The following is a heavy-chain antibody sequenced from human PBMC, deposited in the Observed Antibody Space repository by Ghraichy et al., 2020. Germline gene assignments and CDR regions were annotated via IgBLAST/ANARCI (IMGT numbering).Heavy chain of an antibody. Sequence: GGSLRLSCAASGFTFSNYGMHWVRQAPGKGLEWMAVISYDGSEEYYADSVKGRFTISRDNSKKTLDLQMNSLRTEDTAVYHCAKVLAYGDYYYYYFYYMDVWGKGTTVTVSS. CDR1: GFTFSNYG. CDR2: ISYDGSEE. V-gene: IGHV3-30*18. J-gene: IGHJ6*03. CDR3: AKVLAYGDYYYYYFYYMDV. D-gene: IGHD4-17*01.